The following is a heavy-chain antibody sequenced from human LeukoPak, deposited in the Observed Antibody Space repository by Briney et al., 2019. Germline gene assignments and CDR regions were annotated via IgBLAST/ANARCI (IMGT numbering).Heavy chain of an antibody. V-gene: IGHV1-2*02. CDR1: GYTFTGYY. D-gene: IGHD1-26*01. J-gene: IGHJ4*02. CDR2: INPNNGGT. CDR3: ANLPLKSGVDY. Sequence: GTSVKVSCKASGYTFTGYYLHWVLQPPGQELEDMGCINPNNGGTNYAQKFQGRVTMTRETSISTAYMELTRLRSDGTALYYCANLPLKSGVDYWGQGTLVTVSS.